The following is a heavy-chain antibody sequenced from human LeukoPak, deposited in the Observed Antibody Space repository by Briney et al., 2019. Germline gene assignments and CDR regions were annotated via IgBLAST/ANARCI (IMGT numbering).Heavy chain of an antibody. J-gene: IGHJ2*01. V-gene: IGHV3-23*01. Sequence: GGSLRLSCAASGFTFSSYAMSWVRQAPGKVLEWVSGISGSGGSTLYADSVKGRFTISRDNSKKTVYLQMNSLRAEDTAVYYCAKDRVAHFFYWYFDLWGRGTLVTVSS. CDR2: ISGSGGST. CDR3: AKDRVAHFFYWYFDL. CDR1: GFTFSSYA. D-gene: IGHD5-12*01.